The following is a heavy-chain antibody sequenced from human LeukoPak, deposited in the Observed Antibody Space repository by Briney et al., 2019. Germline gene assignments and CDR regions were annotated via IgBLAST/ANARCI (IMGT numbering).Heavy chain of an antibody. CDR1: GYTFTSFG. Sequence: ASVKVSCKASGYTFTSFGISWVRQAPGQGLEWMGWISAYNGNTKYAQKFQDRVTMTTDISTNIAYMELRSLRSDDTAVLYCARDLGASTVIFFDYWGQGTLVTVSS. J-gene: IGHJ4*02. CDR3: ARDLGASTVIFFDY. CDR2: ISAYNGNT. V-gene: IGHV1-18*01. D-gene: IGHD4-17*01.